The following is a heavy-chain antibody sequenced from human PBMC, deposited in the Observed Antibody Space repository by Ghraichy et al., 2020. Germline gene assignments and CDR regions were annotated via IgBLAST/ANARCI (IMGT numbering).Heavy chain of an antibody. CDR3: TTLGIWGSYRHPYYYGMDV. Sequence: GGSLRLSCAASGFTFSNAWMSWVRQAPGKGLEWVGRIKSKTDGGTTDYAAPVKGRFTISRDDSKNTLYLQMNSLKTEDTAVYYCTTLGIWGSYRHPYYYGMDVWGQGTTVTVSS. V-gene: IGHV3-15*01. J-gene: IGHJ6*02. CDR2: IKSKTDGGTT. CDR1: GFTFSNAW. D-gene: IGHD3-16*02.